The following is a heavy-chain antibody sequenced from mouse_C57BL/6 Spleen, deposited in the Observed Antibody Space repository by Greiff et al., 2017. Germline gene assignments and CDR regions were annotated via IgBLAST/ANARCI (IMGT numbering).Heavy chain of an antibody. D-gene: IGHD4-1*01. J-gene: IGHJ4*01. CDR1: GYTFTSYW. CDR3: AGTGPYYAMDY. Sequence: QVQLKQSGAELVKPGASVKLSCKASGYTFTSYWMHWVKQRPGQGLEWIGMIHPNSGSTNYNEKFKSKATLTVDKSSSTAYMQLSSLTSEDSAVYYCAGTGPYYAMDYWGQGTSVTVSS. V-gene: IGHV1-64*01. CDR2: IHPNSGST.